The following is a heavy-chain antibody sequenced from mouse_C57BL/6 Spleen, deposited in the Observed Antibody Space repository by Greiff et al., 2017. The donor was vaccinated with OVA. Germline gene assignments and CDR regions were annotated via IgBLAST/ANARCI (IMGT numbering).Heavy chain of an antibody. CDR3: ARGIYDGYYGNY. CDR2: ISSGSSTI. J-gene: IGHJ2*01. V-gene: IGHV5-17*01. D-gene: IGHD2-3*01. Sequence: EVKLEESGGGLVKPGGSLKLSCAASGFTFSDYGMHWVRQAPEKGLEWVAYISSGSSTIYYADTVKGRFTISRDNAKNTLFLQMTSLRSEDTAMYYCARGIYDGYYGNYWGQGTTLTVSS. CDR1: GFTFSDYG.